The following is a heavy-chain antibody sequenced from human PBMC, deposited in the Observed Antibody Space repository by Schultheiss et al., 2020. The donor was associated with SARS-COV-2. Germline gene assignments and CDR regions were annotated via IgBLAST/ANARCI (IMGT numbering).Heavy chain of an antibody. CDR2: ISGSGGST. J-gene: IGHJ6*03. CDR1: GFTFSSYA. V-gene: IGHV3-23*01. CDR3: AKEVDCSSTSCYYYYYYYMDV. Sequence: GESLKISCAASGFTFSSYAMSWVRQAPGKGLEWVSAISGSGGSTYYADSVKGRFTISRDNSKNTLYLQMNSLRAEDTAVYYCAKEVDCSSTSCYYYYYYYMDVWGKGTTVTVSS. D-gene: IGHD2-2*01.